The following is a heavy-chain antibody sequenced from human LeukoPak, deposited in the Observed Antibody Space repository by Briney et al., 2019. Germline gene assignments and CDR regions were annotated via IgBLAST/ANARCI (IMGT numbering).Heavy chain of an antibody. CDR1: GGTFSSYA. V-gene: IGHV1-69*13. D-gene: IGHD3-10*01. J-gene: IGHJ4*02. CDR3: ASQRDGHGGYFDY. CDR2: IIPIFGTA. Sequence: SVKVSCKASGGTFSSYAISWVRQAPGQGLGWMGGIIPIFGTANYAQKFQGRVTITADESTSTAYMELSSLRSEDTAVYYRASQRDGHGGYFDYWGQGTLVTVSS.